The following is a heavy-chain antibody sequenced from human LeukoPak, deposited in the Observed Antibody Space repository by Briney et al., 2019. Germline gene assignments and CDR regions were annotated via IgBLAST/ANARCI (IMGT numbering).Heavy chain of an antibody. Sequence: PGGSLRLSCSASGFTFSSYAMHCVRQAPGKGLEYVSAISSNGGTTCYADSVKGRFTISRDNSKNTLYLQMSSLRAEDTAVYYCANGKAVADTSDSWGQGTLVTVSS. D-gene: IGHD6-19*01. V-gene: IGHV3-64D*09. CDR3: ANGKAVADTSDS. J-gene: IGHJ4*02. CDR1: GFTFSSYA. CDR2: ISSNGGTT.